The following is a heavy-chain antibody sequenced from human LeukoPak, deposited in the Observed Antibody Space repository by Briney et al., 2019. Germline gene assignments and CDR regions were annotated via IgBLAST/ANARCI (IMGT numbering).Heavy chain of an antibody. D-gene: IGHD6-13*01. J-gene: IGHJ4*02. V-gene: IGHV4-34*01. Sequence: ETLSLTCAVYGGSFSGYYWSWIRQPPGKGLEWIGEINHSGSTNYNPSLKSRVTISVDTSKNQFSLKLSSVTAADTAVYYCAKYSSSWRVGIFDYWGQGTLVTVSS. CDR2: INHSGST. CDR1: GGSFSGYY. CDR3: AKYSSSWRVGIFDY.